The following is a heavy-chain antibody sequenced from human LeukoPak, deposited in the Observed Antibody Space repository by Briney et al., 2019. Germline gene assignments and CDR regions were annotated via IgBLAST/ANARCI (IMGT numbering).Heavy chain of an antibody. CDR1: GGSISSYY. Sequence: PSETLSLTCPVTGGSISSYYWSWIRQPPGKGLEWIAYISDIGSINYNPSLKSRVTISLDTSKNQFSLKLSSVTAADTAVYYCAGHHPRNTVDFWGQGILVTVSS. J-gene: IGHJ4*02. D-gene: IGHD2/OR15-2a*01. CDR3: AGHHPRNTVDF. V-gene: IGHV4-59*08. CDR2: ISDIGSI.